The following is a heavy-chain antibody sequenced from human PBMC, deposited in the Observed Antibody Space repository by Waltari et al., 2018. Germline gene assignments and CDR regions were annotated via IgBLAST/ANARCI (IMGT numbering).Heavy chain of an antibody. D-gene: IGHD6-19*01. CDR3: ARHMRYSSGWYPVGF. CDR1: GYNFTNYW. Sequence: EVQLVQSGAEVKKPGESLKISCKGFGYNFTNYWIGWVRQMPGKGLEWVGIIYPDDSDTRYSPSFQGQVTISADKSISTAYLQWSSLKASDTAMYYCARHMRYSSGWYPVGFWGQGTLVTVSA. J-gene: IGHJ4*02. CDR2: IYPDDSDT. V-gene: IGHV5-51*01.